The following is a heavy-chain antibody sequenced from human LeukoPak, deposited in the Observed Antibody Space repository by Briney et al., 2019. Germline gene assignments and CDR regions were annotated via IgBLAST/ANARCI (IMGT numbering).Heavy chain of an antibody. Sequence: PSETLSLTCTVSGGSISSSSYYWGWIRQPPGKGLEWIGSIYYSGSTYYNPSLKSRVTISVDTSKNQFSLKLSSVTAADTAVYYCATQNIRYCGGDCYPNWYFDLWGRGTLVTVSS. CDR3: ATQNIRYCGGDCYPNWYFDL. D-gene: IGHD2-21*02. CDR1: GGSISSSSYY. CDR2: IYYSGST. V-gene: IGHV4-39*01. J-gene: IGHJ2*01.